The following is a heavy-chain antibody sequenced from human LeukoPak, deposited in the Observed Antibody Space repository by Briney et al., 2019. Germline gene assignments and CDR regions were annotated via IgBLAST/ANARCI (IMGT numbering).Heavy chain of an antibody. Sequence: GGSLRLSCAASGFTFSSYAMHWVRQAPGKGLEWVAVISYDGSNKYYADSVKGRFTISRDNSKNTLYLQMNSLRAEDTAVYYCARDPTRKEYYYDSSGYYGADYWGQGTLVTVSS. CDR1: GFTFSSYA. J-gene: IGHJ4*02. D-gene: IGHD3-22*01. V-gene: IGHV3-30-3*01. CDR2: ISYDGSNK. CDR3: ARDPTRKEYYYDSSGYYGADY.